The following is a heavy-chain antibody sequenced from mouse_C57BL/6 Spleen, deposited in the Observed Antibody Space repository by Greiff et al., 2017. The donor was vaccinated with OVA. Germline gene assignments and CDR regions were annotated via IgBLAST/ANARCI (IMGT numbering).Heavy chain of an antibody. CDR1: GYTFTSYW. D-gene: IGHD2-1*01. Sequence: VQLQQPGAELVRPGTSVKLSCKASGYTFTSYWMHWVKQRPGQGLEWIGVIDPSDSYTNYNQKFKGKATLTVDTSSSTAYMQLSSLTSEDSAVYYCARSKDGNYVNYWGQGTTLTVSS. J-gene: IGHJ2*01. V-gene: IGHV1-59*01. CDR3: ARSKDGNYVNY. CDR2: IDPSDSYT.